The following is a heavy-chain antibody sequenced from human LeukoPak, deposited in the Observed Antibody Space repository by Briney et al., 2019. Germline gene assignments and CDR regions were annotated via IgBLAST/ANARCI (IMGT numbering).Heavy chain of an antibody. Sequence: ASVKVSCKASGYSFTGYYMHWVRQAPGQGLEWMGWIKPNSGDTIYAQKFQGRVTMTRDTSISTAYMELSRLRSDDTAVYYCARRPLVYSGSFDYWGQGTLVTVSS. CDR3: ARRPLVYSGSFDY. J-gene: IGHJ4*02. CDR1: GYSFTGYY. CDR2: IKPNSGDT. D-gene: IGHD6-13*01. V-gene: IGHV1-2*02.